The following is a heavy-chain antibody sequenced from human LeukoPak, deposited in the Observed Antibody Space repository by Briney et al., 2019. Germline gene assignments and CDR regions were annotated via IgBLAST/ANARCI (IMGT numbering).Heavy chain of an antibody. CDR3: AREAHEAGGCRAFEY. V-gene: IGHV4-4*02. Sequence: SGTLSLTCSVSGDSISSTTWWNWVRPPAGKGLEWIGEIHHSGSTNSNPSLKSRVTMSVDTSKNQFSLKLSSVTAADTAVYYCAREAHEAGGCRAFEYWGQGTLVTVSS. CDR1: GDSISSTTW. CDR2: IHHSGST. J-gene: IGHJ4*02. D-gene: IGHD6-25*01.